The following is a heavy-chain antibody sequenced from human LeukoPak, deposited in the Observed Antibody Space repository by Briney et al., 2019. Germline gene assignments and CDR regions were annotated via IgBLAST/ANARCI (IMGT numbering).Heavy chain of an antibody. D-gene: IGHD3-22*01. Sequence: SETLSLTCTVSGGSISSGGYYWSWIRQHPGKGLEWIGYIYYSGSTYYNPSLKSRVTISVDTSKNQFSLKLSSVTAADTAVYYCARTLQYYYDSSGYYPNPRFDYWGQGTLVTVSS. V-gene: IGHV4-30-4*08. J-gene: IGHJ4*02. CDR3: ARTLQYYYDSSGYYPNPRFDY. CDR2: IYYSGST. CDR1: GGSISSGGYY.